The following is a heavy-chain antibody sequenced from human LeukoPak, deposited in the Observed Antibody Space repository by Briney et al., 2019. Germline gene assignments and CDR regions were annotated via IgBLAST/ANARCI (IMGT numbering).Heavy chain of an antibody. J-gene: IGHJ4*02. Sequence: GGSLRLSCAASGFTFSSYAMSWVRQAPGKGLEWVSGLSDAGVRIFYADSVRGRFTVSRDNSKNTLYLQMDSLRAEDTAVYYCANTHCDSSPIVWNFWGQGTLVTVSS. CDR3: ANTHCDSSPIVWNF. V-gene: IGHV3-23*01. D-gene: IGHD6-6*01. CDR1: GFTFSSYA. CDR2: LSDAGVRI.